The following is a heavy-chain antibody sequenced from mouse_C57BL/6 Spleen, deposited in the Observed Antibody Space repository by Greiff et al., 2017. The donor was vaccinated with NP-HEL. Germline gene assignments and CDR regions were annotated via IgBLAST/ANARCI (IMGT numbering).Heavy chain of an antibody. CDR1: GYTFTSYW. Sequence: VQLQQSGAELVKPGASVKVSCKASGYTFTSYWMHWVKQRPGQGLEWIGRIHPSDRDTNYNQKFKGKATLTVDKSSSTAYMQLSSLTSEDSAVYYCAICPSGARGWFAYWGQGTLVTVSA. D-gene: IGHD3-3*01. J-gene: IGHJ3*01. CDR3: AICPSGARGWFAY. V-gene: IGHV1-74*01. CDR2: IHPSDRDT.